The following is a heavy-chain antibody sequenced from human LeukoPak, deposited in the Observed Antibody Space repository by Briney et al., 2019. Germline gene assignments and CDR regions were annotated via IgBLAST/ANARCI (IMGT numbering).Heavy chain of an antibody. J-gene: IGHJ4*02. Sequence: ASVKVSCKASGYTFTSYYMHWVRQAPGQGLEWMGIINPSGGSTSYAQKFQGRVTMTRNTSISTAYMELSSLRSEDTAVYYCAREKSVAGTDYWGQGTLVTVSS. CDR1: GYTFTSYY. CDR3: AREKSVAGTDY. D-gene: IGHD6-19*01. CDR2: INPSGGST. V-gene: IGHV1-46*01.